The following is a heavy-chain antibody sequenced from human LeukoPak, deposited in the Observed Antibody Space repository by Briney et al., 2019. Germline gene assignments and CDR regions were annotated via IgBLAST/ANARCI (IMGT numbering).Heavy chain of an antibody. Sequence: PSETLSLTCAVYGGSFSGYYWSWIRQPPGKGLEWIGHIYYSGSTNYNPSLKSRVTISVDTSKNQFSLKLSSVTAADTAVYYCARVPYYYDSSGYYEYYFDYWGQGTLVTVSS. D-gene: IGHD3-22*01. CDR3: ARVPYYYDSSGYYEYYFDY. J-gene: IGHJ4*02. CDR1: GGSFSGYY. CDR2: IYYSGST. V-gene: IGHV4-59*01.